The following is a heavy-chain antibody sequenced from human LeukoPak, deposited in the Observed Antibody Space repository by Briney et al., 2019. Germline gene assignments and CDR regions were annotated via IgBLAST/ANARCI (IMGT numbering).Heavy chain of an antibody. D-gene: IGHD2-21*02. CDR1: GLTFSSYA. CDR3: AKVSRGDRDDY. Sequence: GGSLRLSCAASGLTFSSYAMSWVRQATGKGLEWVSAISGSGGSTYYADSVKGRFTISRDNSKNTLYLQMNSLRAEDTAVYYCAKVSRGDRDDYWGQGTLVTVSS. CDR2: ISGSGGST. J-gene: IGHJ4*02. V-gene: IGHV3-23*01.